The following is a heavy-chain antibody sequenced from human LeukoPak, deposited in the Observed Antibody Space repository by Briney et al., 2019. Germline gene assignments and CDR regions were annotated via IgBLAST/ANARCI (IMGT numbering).Heavy chain of an antibody. J-gene: IGHJ4*02. CDR1: GFTFSRYG. D-gene: IGHD1-26*01. Sequence: GGSLRLSCAASGFTFSRYGMHWVRQAPGKGLEWVSAISGSGGSTYYADSVKGRFTISRDNSKNTLYLQMNSLRAEDTAVYYCAKVYSGSYFNYFDYWGQGTQVTVSS. CDR2: ISGSGGST. V-gene: IGHV3-23*01. CDR3: AKVYSGSYFNYFDY.